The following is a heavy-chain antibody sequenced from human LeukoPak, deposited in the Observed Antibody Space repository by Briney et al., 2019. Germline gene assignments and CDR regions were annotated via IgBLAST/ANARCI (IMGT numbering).Heavy chain of an antibody. Sequence: SVKVSCKASGYAFTSYGISWVRQAPGQGLEWMGRIIPILGIANYAQKFQGRVTITADKSTSTAYMELSSLRSEDTAVYYCARDRGYCSSTSCHRPPWYDAFDIWGQGTMVTVSS. D-gene: IGHD2-2*01. CDR2: IIPILGIA. CDR1: GYAFTSYG. V-gene: IGHV1-69*04. J-gene: IGHJ3*02. CDR3: ARDRGYCSSTSCHRPPWYDAFDI.